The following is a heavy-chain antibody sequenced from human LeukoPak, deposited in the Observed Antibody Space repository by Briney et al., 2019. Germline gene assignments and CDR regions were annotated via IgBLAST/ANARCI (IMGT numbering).Heavy chain of an antibody. Sequence: ASVKVSCKASGYTFTSYGISWVRQAPGQGLEWMGWISAYNGNTNYAQKLQGRDTMTTDTSTSTAYMELRSLRSDDTAVYYCARASYYDFWSGYYTQYYYYGMDVWGQGTTVTVSS. CDR1: GYTFTSYG. D-gene: IGHD3-3*01. J-gene: IGHJ6*02. V-gene: IGHV1-18*01. CDR3: ARASYYDFWSGYYTQYYYYGMDV. CDR2: ISAYNGNT.